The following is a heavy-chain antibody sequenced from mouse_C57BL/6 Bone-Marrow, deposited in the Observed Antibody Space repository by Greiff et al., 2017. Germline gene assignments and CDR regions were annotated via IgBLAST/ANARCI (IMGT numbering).Heavy chain of an antibody. V-gene: IGHV1-15*01. CDR2: IDPETGGT. J-gene: IGHJ1*03. Sequence: VQLQQSGAELVRPGASVTLSCKASGYTFTDYEMHWVKQTPVHGLEWIGAIDPETGGTAYNQKFKGKAILTAAKSSSTAYMELRSLTSEDSAVYYCTRRLDVWGTGTTDTVSS. CDR1: GYTFTDYE. CDR3: TRRLDV.